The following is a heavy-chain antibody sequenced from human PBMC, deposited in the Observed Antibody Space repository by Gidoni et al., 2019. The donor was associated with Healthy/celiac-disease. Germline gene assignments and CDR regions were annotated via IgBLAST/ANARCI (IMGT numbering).Heavy chain of an antibody. V-gene: IGHV1-69*01. CDR2: IIPIFGTA. CDR1: GGTFSSYA. Sequence: QVQLVQSGAEVKKPGSSVKVSCKASGGTFSSYAISWVRQAPGQGLEWMGGIIPIFGTANYAQKFQGRVTITADDATSTAYMELSSLRSEDTAVYYCAGGVSIPAYYYYYGMDVWDQGTTVTVSS. D-gene: IGHD2-21*01. CDR3: AGGVSIPAYYYYYGMDV. J-gene: IGHJ6*02.